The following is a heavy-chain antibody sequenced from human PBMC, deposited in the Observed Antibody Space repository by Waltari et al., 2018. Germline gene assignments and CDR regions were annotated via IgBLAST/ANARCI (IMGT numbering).Heavy chain of an antibody. J-gene: IGHJ4*02. D-gene: IGHD6-6*01. CDR3: ARGPRVAARRGQFDY. CDR2: INHSGST. CDR1: GGSFSGYY. V-gene: IGHV4-34*01. Sequence: QVQLQQWGAGLLKPSETLSLTCAVYGGSFSGYYWSWIRQPPGKGLEWIGEINHSGSTNYNPSLKSRVTISVDTSKNQFSLKLSSVTAADTAVYYCARGPRVAARRGQFDYWGQGTLVTVSS.